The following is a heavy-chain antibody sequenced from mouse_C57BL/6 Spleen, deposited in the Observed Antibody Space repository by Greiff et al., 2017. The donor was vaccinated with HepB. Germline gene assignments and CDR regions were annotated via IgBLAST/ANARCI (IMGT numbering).Heavy chain of an antibody. CDR3: TGGGYYVNYAMDY. D-gene: IGHD2-3*01. V-gene: IGHV6-3*01. Sequence: EVKLEESGGGLVQPGGSMKLSCVASGFTFSNYWMNWVRQSPEKGLEWVAQIRLKSDNYATHYAESVKGRFTISRDDCKSSVYLEMNNLRAEDTGIYYCTGGGYYVNYAMDYWGQGTSVTVSS. J-gene: IGHJ4*01. CDR2: IRLKSDNYAT. CDR1: GFTFSNYW.